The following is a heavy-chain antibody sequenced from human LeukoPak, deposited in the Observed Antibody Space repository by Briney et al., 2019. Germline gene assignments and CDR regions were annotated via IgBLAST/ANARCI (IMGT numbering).Heavy chain of an antibody. D-gene: IGHD2-15*01. Sequence: GGSVKVSCKASGGTFSSYAISWVRQAPGQGLEWMGSIIPIFGIANYAQKFQGRVTITADKSTSTAYMELSSLRSEDTAVYYCARQGYCSGGSCTGAHWFDPWGQGTLVTVSS. CDR2: IIPIFGIA. J-gene: IGHJ5*02. CDR1: GGTFSSYA. V-gene: IGHV1-69*04. CDR3: ARQGYCSGGSCTGAHWFDP.